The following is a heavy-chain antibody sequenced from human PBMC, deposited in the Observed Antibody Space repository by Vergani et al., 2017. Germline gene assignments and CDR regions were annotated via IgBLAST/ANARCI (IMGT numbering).Heavy chain of an antibody. J-gene: IGHJ4*02. Sequence: EVQLVESGGELVQPGRPLRLSCTASGFTFGDAAISWFRQAPGKGPEWVAFIRTKSQGETTEYAASVKGRFFISRNDSKCVAYLQMNSLRTEDTAVYFCTRDRNYYICTGSTNHFDHWVPGTLVTVSS. CDR3: TRDRNYYICTGSTNHFDH. CDR2: IRTKSQGETT. D-gene: IGHD3-9*01. V-gene: IGHV3-49*03. CDR1: GFTFGDAA.